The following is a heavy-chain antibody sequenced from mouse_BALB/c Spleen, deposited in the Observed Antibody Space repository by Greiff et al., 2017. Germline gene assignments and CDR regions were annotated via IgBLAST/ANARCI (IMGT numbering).Heavy chain of an antibody. D-gene: IGHD1-1*01. Sequence: QVQLQQSGPELVRPGASVKMSCKASGYTFTSYWMHWVKQRPGQGLEWIGMIDPSNSETRLNQKFKDKATLNVDKSSNTAYMQLSSLTSEDSAVYYCARIPYYGSSYAWFAYWGQGTLVTVSA. V-gene: IGHV1S127*01. CDR1: GYTFTSYW. CDR3: ARIPYYGSSYAWFAY. CDR2: IDPSNSET. J-gene: IGHJ3*01.